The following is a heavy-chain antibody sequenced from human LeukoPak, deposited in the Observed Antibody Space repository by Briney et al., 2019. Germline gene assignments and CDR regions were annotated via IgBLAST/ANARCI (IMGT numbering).Heavy chain of an antibody. D-gene: IGHD5-24*01. CDR2: ISGVGST. CDR1: GASSSSYS. Sequence: SATLSPTCAVDGASSSSYSWGWIRHPASKGRGCIGEISGVGSTTYNPSLKSPVTISINTTKSQFSLKPSSVTAAGTAVYYCARVEMATIVNNWFDPWGQGTLVTVSS. CDR3: ARVEMATIVNNWFDP. V-gene: IGHV4-34*01. J-gene: IGHJ5*02.